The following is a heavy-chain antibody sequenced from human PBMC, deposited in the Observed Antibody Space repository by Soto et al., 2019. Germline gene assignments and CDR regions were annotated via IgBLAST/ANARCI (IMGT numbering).Heavy chain of an antibody. CDR1: GFPFTAYG. Sequence: QVQLVESGGGVVQPGKSLRLSCAASGFPFTAYGMHWVREGPGKGLEWVAGISYDGSNEFYADSVKSRFTISRDDSKNTLYLQMNSLRPEDTALYYCVGGQYYFDYRGQETLVTVSS. D-gene: IGHD3-10*01. J-gene: IGHJ4*02. V-gene: IGHV3-30*03. CDR3: VGGQYYFDY. CDR2: ISYDGSNE.